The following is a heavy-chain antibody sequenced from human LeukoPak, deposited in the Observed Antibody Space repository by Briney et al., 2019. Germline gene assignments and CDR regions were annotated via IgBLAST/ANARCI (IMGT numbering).Heavy chain of an antibody. CDR1: GFTFSSYA. CDR2: ISYDGSNK. D-gene: IGHD2-15*01. Sequence: GGSLRLSCAASGFTFSSYAMHWVRQATGKGLEWVAVISYDGSNKYYADSVKGRFTISRDNSKNTLYLQMNSLRAEDTAVYYCASGICSGGSCLNFDYWGQGTLVTVSS. V-gene: IGHV3-30*04. CDR3: ASGICSGGSCLNFDY. J-gene: IGHJ4*02.